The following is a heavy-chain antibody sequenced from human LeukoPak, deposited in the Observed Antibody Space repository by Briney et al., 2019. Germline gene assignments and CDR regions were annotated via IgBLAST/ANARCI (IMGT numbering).Heavy chain of an antibody. V-gene: IGHV4-34*01. Sequence: PSETLSLTCAVYGGSFSGYYRSWIRQPPGKGLEWIGEINHSGSTNYNPSLKSRVTISVDTSKNQFSLKLSSVTAADTAVYYCAREVRLMGYSGGLGFVYWGQGTLVTVSS. CDR1: GGSFSGYY. J-gene: IGHJ4*02. CDR2: INHSGST. CDR3: AREVRLMGYSGGLGFVY. D-gene: IGHD6-19*01.